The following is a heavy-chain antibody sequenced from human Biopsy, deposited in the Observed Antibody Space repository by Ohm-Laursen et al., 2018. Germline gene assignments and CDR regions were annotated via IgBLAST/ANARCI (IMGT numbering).Heavy chain of an antibody. Sequence: SETLSLTCTVSGGSITSYSWSWIRQPPGKGLEPIGYIYNTGDTTYNPSLQSRVTISLDTSNNLLSLRLRLVTAADAAVYYCARRSAANWYFNLWGRGTLVTVSS. V-gene: IGHV4-59*08. J-gene: IGHJ2*01. CDR2: IYNTGDT. CDR1: GGSITSYS. CDR3: ARRSAANWYFNL. D-gene: IGHD6-25*01.